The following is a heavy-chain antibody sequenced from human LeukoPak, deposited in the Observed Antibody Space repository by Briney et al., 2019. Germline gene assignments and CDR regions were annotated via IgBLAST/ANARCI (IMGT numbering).Heavy chain of an antibody. V-gene: IGHV4-59*01. J-gene: IGHJ6*03. CDR2: IYYSGST. D-gene: IGHD3-10*01. CDR1: GGSISSYY. CDR3: ARAYYGSGSWKNYYYMDV. Sequence: SETLSLTCTVSGGSISSYYWSWIRQPPGKGLEWIGYIYYSGSTNYNPSLKSRVTISVDTSRNQVSLKLNSVTAADTAVYYCARAYYGSGSWKNYYYMDVWGKGTTVTVSS.